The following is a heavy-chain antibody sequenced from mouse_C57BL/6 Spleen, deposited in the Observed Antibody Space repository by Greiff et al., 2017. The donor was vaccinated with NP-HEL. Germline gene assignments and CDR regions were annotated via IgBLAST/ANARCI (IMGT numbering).Heavy chain of an antibody. CDR3: ARSVYYDYDVGAMDY. CDR1: GYTFTDYY. V-gene: IGHV1-26*01. D-gene: IGHD2-4*01. CDR2: INPNNGGT. Sequence: EVQLQQSGPELVKPGASVKISCKASGYTFTDYYMNWVKQSHGKSLEWIGDINPNNGGTSYNQKFKGKATLTVDKSSSTAYMELRSLTSEDSAVYYCARSVYYDYDVGAMDYWGQGTLVTVSS. J-gene: IGHJ4*01.